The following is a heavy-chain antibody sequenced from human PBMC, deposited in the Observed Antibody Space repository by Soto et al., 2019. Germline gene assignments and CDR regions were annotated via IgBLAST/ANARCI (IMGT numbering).Heavy chain of an antibody. CDR1: GGTFSSYA. Sequence: ASVKVSCKASGGTFSSYAISWVRQAPGQGLEWMGGIIPIFGTANYAQKFQGRVTITVDESTSTAYMELSSLRSEDTAVYYCARLGYYYDSSGYVSGYWGQGTLVTVSS. J-gene: IGHJ4*02. CDR2: IIPIFGTA. D-gene: IGHD3-22*01. V-gene: IGHV1-69*13. CDR3: ARLGYYYDSSGYVSGY.